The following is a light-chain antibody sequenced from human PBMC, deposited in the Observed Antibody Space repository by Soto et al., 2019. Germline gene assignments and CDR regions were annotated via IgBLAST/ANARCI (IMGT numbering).Light chain of an antibody. V-gene: IGKV3-20*01. CDR3: QQCGTSPLT. CDR2: GAS. CDR1: QNVTSSY. J-gene: IGKJ4*01. Sequence: EIVLTQSPGTLSLSPGERATLSCRASQNVTSSYLAWYQQKPGQAPRLLIYGASSRATGIPDRFSGSGSGTDFTLTISRLEREDVAVYYCQQCGTSPLTFGGGTKVEIK.